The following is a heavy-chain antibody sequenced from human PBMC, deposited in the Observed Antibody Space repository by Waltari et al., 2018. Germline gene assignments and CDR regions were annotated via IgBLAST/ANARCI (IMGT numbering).Heavy chain of an antibody. Sequence: QVQLVESGGGLVKPGGSLRLSCAASGFTFSDYYMSWIRQAPGKGLEWVSYISSSSSYTNYADSVKGRFTISRDNAKNSLYLQMNSLRAEDTAVYYCARDDSSPLLFDYWGQGTLVTVSS. D-gene: IGHD3-22*01. CDR1: GFTFSDYY. CDR3: ARDDSSPLLFDY. CDR2: ISSSSSYT. V-gene: IGHV3-11*06. J-gene: IGHJ4*02.